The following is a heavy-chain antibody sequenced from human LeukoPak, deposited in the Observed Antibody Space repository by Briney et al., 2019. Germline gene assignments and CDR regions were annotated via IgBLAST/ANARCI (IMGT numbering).Heavy chain of an antibody. Sequence: SETLSLTCAVYGGSFSGYYWTWISQPPGKGLEWIGEISHSERTNSNPSLKSRVTMSLDTPKNQFSLKLTSVTAADTAVYYCARLRQIVAANADPSSGFDHWGQGTLVTVSS. CDR1: GGSFSGYY. CDR2: ISHSERT. V-gene: IGHV4-34*01. J-gene: IGHJ4*02. CDR3: ARLRQIVAANADPSSGFDH. D-gene: IGHD6-25*01.